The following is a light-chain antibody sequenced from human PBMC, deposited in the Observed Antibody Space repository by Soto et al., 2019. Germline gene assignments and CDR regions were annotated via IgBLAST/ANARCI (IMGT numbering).Light chain of an antibody. CDR3: SSYTSSSTLLYV. Sequence: QSALTQPASVSGSPGRSITISCTGTSSDVGGYNYVSWYQQQPGKASKLMIYDVSNRPSGVSNRFSGSKSGNTASLTISGLQTEDEADYYCSSYTSSSTLLYVFGTGTKLTVL. J-gene: IGLJ1*01. CDR1: SSDVGGYNY. CDR2: DVS. V-gene: IGLV2-14*01.